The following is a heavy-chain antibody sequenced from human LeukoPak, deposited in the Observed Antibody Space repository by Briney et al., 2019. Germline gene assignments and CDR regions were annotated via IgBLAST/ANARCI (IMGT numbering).Heavy chain of an antibody. V-gene: IGHV1-69*06. CDR1: GGTFSSYA. J-gene: IGHJ3*02. CDR2: IIPIFGTA. CDR3: ARDCQGYSSGWWEIFDI. Sequence: ASVKVSCKASGGTFSSYAISWVRQAPGQGLEWMGGIIPIFGTANYAQKFQGRVTITADKSTSTAYMELSSLRSEDTAVYYCARDCQGYSSGWWEIFDIWGQGTMVTVSS. D-gene: IGHD6-19*01.